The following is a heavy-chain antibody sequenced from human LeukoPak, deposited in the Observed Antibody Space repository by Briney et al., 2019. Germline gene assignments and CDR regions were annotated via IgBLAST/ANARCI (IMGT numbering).Heavy chain of an antibody. CDR1: GFTFTTYP. D-gene: IGHD2-8*01. J-gene: IGHJ4*02. CDR3: AKGEYCTNGVCYLYYFDY. V-gene: IGHV3-64*04. Sequence: PGGSLRLSCSASGFTFTTYPMHWVRQAPGKGLEYVSAISSDGGTTYYADSVKGRFTISRDNSKNTLYLQMNSLRAEDTAVYYCAKGEYCTNGVCYLYYFDYWGQGTLVTVSS. CDR2: ISSDGGTT.